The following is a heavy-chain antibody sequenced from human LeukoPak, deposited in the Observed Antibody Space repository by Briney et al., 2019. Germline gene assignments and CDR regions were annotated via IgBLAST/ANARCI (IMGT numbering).Heavy chain of an antibody. J-gene: IGHJ4*02. Sequence: PGGSLRLSCAASGFTVSSNYMSWVRQAPWKGLEWVSVIYSGGSTYYADSVKGRFTISRDNSKNTLYLQMNSLRAEDTAVYYCARVGFGPYYDILTGYRDHWGQGTLVTVSS. CDR1: GFTVSSNY. V-gene: IGHV3-53*01. D-gene: IGHD3-9*01. CDR3: ARVGFGPYYDILTGYRDH. CDR2: IYSGGST.